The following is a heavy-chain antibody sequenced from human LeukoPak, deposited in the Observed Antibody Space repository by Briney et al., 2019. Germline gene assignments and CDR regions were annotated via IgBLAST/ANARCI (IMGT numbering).Heavy chain of an antibody. CDR3: AREWYSSDYIDY. J-gene: IGHJ4*02. CDR2: INPNSGGT. V-gene: IGHV1-2*02. Sequence: ASVKVSCKASGYTFTGYYMHWVRQAPGQGLEWMGWINPNSGGTNYAQKFQGRVTMTRDTSISTAYMELSRLRSDDTAVYYCAREWYSSDYIDYWGQGTLVTVSA. CDR1: GYTFTGYY. D-gene: IGHD4/OR15-4a*01.